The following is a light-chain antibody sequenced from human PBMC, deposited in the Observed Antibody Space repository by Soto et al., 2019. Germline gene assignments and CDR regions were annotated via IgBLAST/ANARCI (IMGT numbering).Light chain of an antibody. CDR2: DAS. V-gene: IGKV1-39*01. CDR3: QQGYSTPIT. Sequence: SQMTQSPSSLSASVGDRVTLICRASQTIRTYLNWYQQKPGKAPKPLIYDASSLHSGVPSRFSGSGSGTDFTLTISSLQPEDFATYYCQQGYSTPITFGQGTRLEIK. J-gene: IGKJ5*01. CDR1: QTIRTY.